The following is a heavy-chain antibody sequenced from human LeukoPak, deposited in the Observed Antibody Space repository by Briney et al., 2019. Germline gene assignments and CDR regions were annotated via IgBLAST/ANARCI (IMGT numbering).Heavy chain of an antibody. Sequence: PSETLSLTCAVYGGSFSGYYWSWIRQPPGKGLEWIGYIYYSGSTNYNPSLKSRVTISVDTSKNQFSLKLTSVTAADTAVYYCARVLNWNAGGFDYWGQGTLVTVSS. J-gene: IGHJ4*02. CDR3: ARVLNWNAGGFDY. D-gene: IGHD1-1*01. V-gene: IGHV4-59*01. CDR2: IYYSGST. CDR1: GGSFSGYY.